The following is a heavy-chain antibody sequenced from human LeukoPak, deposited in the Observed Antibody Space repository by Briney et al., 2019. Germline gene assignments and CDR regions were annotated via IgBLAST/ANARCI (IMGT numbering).Heavy chain of an antibody. CDR3: ARESGWYFDY. CDR2: ISSSSSYI. Sequence: GGSLRLSCAASGFTFSSYSMNWVRQAPGKGLEWVSSISSSSSYICYADSVKGRFTISRDNAKNSLYLQMNSLRAEDTAVYYCARESGWYFDYWGQGTLVTVSS. CDR1: GFTFSSYS. J-gene: IGHJ4*02. D-gene: IGHD6-19*01. V-gene: IGHV3-21*01.